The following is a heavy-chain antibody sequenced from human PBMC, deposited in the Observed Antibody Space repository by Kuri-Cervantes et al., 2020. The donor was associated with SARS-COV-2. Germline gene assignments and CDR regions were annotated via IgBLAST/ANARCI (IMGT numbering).Heavy chain of an antibody. Sequence: GGSLRLSCAASGFTFSSYAMHWVRQAPGKGLEWVAVISYDGSNKYYADSVKGRFTISRDNSKNTLYLQMNSLRAEDTAVYYCARDQYDFWSGCLRGIGDVWGQGTTVTVSS. J-gene: IGHJ6*02. CDR1: GFTFSSYA. CDR2: ISYDGSNK. V-gene: IGHV3-30-3*01. D-gene: IGHD3-3*01. CDR3: ARDQYDFWSGCLRGIGDV.